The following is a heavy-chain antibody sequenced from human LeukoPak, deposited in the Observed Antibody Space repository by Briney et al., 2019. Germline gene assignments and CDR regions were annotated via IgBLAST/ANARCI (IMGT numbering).Heavy chain of an antibody. CDR2: IYHSGST. Sequence: SQTLSLTCAVSGGSISSGGYSWSWIRQPPGKGLEWIGYIYHSGSTSYNPSLKSRVTISVDTSKNQFSLKLSSVTAADTAVYFCAGDYGDYYFDYWGQGTLVTVSS. V-gene: IGHV4-30-2*01. D-gene: IGHD4-17*01. J-gene: IGHJ4*02. CDR1: GGSISSGGYS. CDR3: AGDYGDYYFDY.